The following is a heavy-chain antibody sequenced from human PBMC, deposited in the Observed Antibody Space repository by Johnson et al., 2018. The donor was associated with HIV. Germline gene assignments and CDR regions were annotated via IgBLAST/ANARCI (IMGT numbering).Heavy chain of an antibody. D-gene: IGHD6-6*01. V-gene: IGHV3-30-3*02. J-gene: IGHJ3*02. CDR3: AKKGGLYSSSGDEFHI. Sequence: QVQLVESGGGVVQPGRSLRLSCAASGFTFSSYAMHWVRQAPGTGLEWVAVISYDGSNKYYADSVNGRFTISRDNSMNTLYLQMNSLRAEDTAVYYCAKKGGLYSSSGDEFHIWGQGTMVTVSS. CDR2: ISYDGSNK. CDR1: GFTFSSYA.